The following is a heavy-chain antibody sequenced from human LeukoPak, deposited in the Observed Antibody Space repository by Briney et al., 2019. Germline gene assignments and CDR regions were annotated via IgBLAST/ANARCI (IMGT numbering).Heavy chain of an antibody. J-gene: IGHJ4*02. CDR3: ARLPAYYYGSGSSYYFDY. Sequence: SETLSLTCTVSGGSICRISYYGGWIRQPPGKGLEWIGSIYYSGTTSHHPSLKGRVTISVDTSKNQFSLELSSVTAADTAVYYCARLPAYYYGSGSSYYFDYWGEGTLVTVSS. CDR1: GGSICRISYY. D-gene: IGHD3-10*01. V-gene: IGHV4-39*01. CDR2: IYYSGTT.